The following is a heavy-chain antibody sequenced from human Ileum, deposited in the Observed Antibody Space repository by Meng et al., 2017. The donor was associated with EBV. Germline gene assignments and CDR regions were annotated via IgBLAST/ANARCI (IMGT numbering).Heavy chain of an antibody. CDR2: INVGVGYT. CDR3: VRGPPVGVPGPGDY. Sequence: QVQLVPAGGRVKNPGASGKVSCKASGYAFTSYILPWVRQAPGQRLEWMGWINVGVGYTKYSQKFQGRVTISSDTSATTGYMELSSLRSEDTAVYYCVRGPPVGVPGPGDYWGQGTLVTVSS. J-gene: IGHJ4*02. D-gene: IGHD2-21*01. V-gene: IGHV1-3*01. CDR1: GYAFTSYI.